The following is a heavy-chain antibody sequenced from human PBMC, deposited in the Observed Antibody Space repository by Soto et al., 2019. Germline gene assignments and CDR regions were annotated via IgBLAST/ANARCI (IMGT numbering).Heavy chain of an antibody. J-gene: IGHJ4*02. CDR2: TYYSGST. CDR1: GDSISSGGYY. CDR3: ARGSTVAAILFDY. D-gene: IGHD2-15*01. Sequence: SETLSLTCTVSGDSISSGGYYWSWIRQHPGKGLEWIGYTYYSGSTYYNPSLKSRVITSVDTSKNQFSLKLSSVTAADTAVYYCARGSTVAAILFDYWGQGTLVTVS. V-gene: IGHV4-31*03.